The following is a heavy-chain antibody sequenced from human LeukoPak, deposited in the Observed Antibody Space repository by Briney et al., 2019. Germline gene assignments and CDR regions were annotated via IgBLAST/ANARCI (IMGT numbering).Heavy chain of an antibody. CDR1: VGSIGSVGYY. Sequence: SETLSPPGIVLVGSIGSVGYYWSGTRHPPGRGREGMGYIYYSGSTYYNPSLKSRVTISVDTSKNQFSLKLSSVTAADTAVYYCARVMEMATIRSFDYWGQGTLVTVSS. CDR3: ARVMEMATIRSFDY. J-gene: IGHJ4*02. V-gene: IGHV4-31*03. CDR2: IYYSGST. D-gene: IGHD5-24*01.